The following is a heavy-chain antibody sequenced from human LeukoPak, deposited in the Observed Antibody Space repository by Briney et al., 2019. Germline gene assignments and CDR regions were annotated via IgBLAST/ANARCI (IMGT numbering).Heavy chain of an antibody. Sequence: GGSLRLSCAASGFAFSKYGMHWVRQAPGKGLEWLALIWYDGHNKYYADSVKGRFTISRDNSENALFLEMNELRVEDTAMYYCAREWGLIAVAGGPGYWGQGTLVTVSS. CDR1: GFAFSKYG. V-gene: IGHV3-33*01. CDR3: AREWGLIAVAGGPGY. CDR2: IWYDGHNK. J-gene: IGHJ4*02. D-gene: IGHD6-19*01.